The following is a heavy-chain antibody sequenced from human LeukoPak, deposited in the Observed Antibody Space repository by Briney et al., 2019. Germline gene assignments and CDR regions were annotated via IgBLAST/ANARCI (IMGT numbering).Heavy chain of an antibody. CDR1: GYTFTSST. V-gene: IGHV1-3*01. J-gene: IGHJ4*02. CDR3: ARVWCPSGSCDSAFDY. D-gene: IGHD2-15*01. Sequence: ALVKVSCKASGYTFTSSTIHWLRQAPGHRLEWLGWINAGNGDAKYSQNFQGRVTFSRDTSASTAYVELSSLRSEDTAVFYCARVWCPSGSCDSAFDYWGQGTLVIVSS. CDR2: INAGNGDA.